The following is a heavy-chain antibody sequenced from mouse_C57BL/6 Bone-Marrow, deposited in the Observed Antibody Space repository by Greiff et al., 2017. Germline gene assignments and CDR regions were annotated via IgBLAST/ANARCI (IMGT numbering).Heavy chain of an antibody. CDR1: GYTFTGYW. CDR2: ILPGSGST. CDR3: AITAQATPFAY. J-gene: IGHJ3*01. Sequence: VQLQQSGAELMKPGASVKLSCKATGYTFTGYWIEWVKQRPGHGLEWIGEILPGSGSTNYNEKFKGKATLTADKSSSTAYMQFSSLTSEDSAIYYCAITAQATPFAYWGQGTLVTVSA. V-gene: IGHV1-9*01. D-gene: IGHD3-2*02.